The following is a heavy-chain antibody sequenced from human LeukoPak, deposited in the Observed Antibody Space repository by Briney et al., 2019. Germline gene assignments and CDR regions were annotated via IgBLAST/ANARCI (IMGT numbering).Heavy chain of an antibody. J-gene: IGHJ5*02. V-gene: IGHV3-23*01. CDR1: GFTFGSYA. Sequence: GGSLRLSCAASGFTFGSYAMTWVRQAPGKGLEWVSAISGGGTTYYADSVKGRFTISRDNSKNTLYLQMNSLRADDTAVYYCTMPYGDYVSWGQGTLVTVFS. CDR2: ISGGGTT. CDR3: TMPYGDYVS. D-gene: IGHD4-17*01.